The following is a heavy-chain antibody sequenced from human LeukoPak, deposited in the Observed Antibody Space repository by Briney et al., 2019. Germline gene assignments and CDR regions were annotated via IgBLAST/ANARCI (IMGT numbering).Heavy chain of an antibody. D-gene: IGHD6-6*01. J-gene: IGHJ5*02. V-gene: IGHV3-13*01. Sequence: PGGSLRLSCAASGFTCSSYDVHCVRQAAGKGLEWVSGIGAAGDTYYPGSVKGRFTISRETAKNSLYLQMNNLRAGDTAVYYCTRGRYTSSSGWFDPWGQGTLVTVSS. CDR1: GFTCSSYD. CDR2: IGAAGDT. CDR3: TRGRYTSSSGWFDP.